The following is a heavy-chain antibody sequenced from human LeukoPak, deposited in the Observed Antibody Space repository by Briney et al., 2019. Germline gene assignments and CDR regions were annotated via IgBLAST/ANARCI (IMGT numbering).Heavy chain of an antibody. J-gene: IGHJ6*03. D-gene: IGHD3-3*01. V-gene: IGHV4-31*03. CDR2: IYYSGST. CDR3: ASSSYDFWSVMDV. CDR1: GGSISSGGYY. Sequence: PSQTLSLTCTVSGGSISSGGYYWSWIRQHPRKGLEWIGYIYYSGSTYYNPSLKSRVTISVDTSKNQFSLKLSSVTAADTAVYYCASSSYDFWSVMDVWGKGTTVTVSS.